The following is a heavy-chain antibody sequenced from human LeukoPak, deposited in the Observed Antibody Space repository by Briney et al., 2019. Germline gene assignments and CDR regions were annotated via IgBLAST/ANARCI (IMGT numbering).Heavy chain of an antibody. Sequence: GRSLRLSCAASGFTFSSYAMHWVRQAPGKGLEWVAVISYDGSNKYYADSVKGRFTISRDNSKNTLYLQMNSLRAEDTAVYYCARDKDGSYAFDIWGQGTMVTVFS. J-gene: IGHJ3*02. CDR1: GFTFSSYA. CDR2: ISYDGSNK. CDR3: ARDKDGSYAFDI. V-gene: IGHV3-30-3*01. D-gene: IGHD3-16*02.